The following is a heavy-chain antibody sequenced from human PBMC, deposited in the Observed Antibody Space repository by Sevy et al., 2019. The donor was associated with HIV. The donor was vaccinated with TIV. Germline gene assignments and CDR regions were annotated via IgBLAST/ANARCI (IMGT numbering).Heavy chain of an antibody. V-gene: IGHV3-30*03. D-gene: IGHD6-19*01. CDR1: GITLSSNA. CDR3: ARDLLQGSGSWYGDYHYGMDV. Sequence: GGSLRLSCAASGITLSSNAMHWVRQAPGKGLEWVAVISYDGKSKYYADSVKGGFTISRENFQNTLFLQMNSLRADETAIYYCARDLLQGSGSWYGDYHYGMDVWGQGTTVTVSS. CDR2: ISYDGKSK. J-gene: IGHJ6*02.